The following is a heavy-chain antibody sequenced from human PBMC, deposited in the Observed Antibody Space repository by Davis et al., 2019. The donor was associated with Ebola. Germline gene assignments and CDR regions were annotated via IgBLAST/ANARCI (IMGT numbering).Heavy chain of an antibody. CDR1: GGSISSHY. Sequence: ETLSLTCTVSGGSISSHYWSWIRQPPGKGLEWIGYIYYSGSTNYNPSLKSRVTISVDTSKNQFSLKLSSVTAADTAVYYCARVPYYDYIWGSYRSSLFDYWGQGTLVTVSS. CDR3: ARVPYYDYIWGSYRSSLFDY. CDR2: IYYSGST. J-gene: IGHJ4*02. D-gene: IGHD3-16*02. V-gene: IGHV4-59*11.